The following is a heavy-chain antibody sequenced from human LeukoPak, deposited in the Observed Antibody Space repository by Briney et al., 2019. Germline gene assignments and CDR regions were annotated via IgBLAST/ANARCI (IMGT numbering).Heavy chain of an antibody. Sequence: EASVKVSCKASGYGLSSYGISWVRQAPGQGLEWMGIINPSGGSTSYAQKFQGRVTMTRDMSTSTVYMELSSLRSEDTAVYYCARGRIVGATGGYDAFDIWGQGTMVTVSS. CDR2: INPSGGST. CDR3: ARGRIVGATGGYDAFDI. V-gene: IGHV1-46*01. D-gene: IGHD1-26*01. J-gene: IGHJ3*02. CDR1: GYGLSSYG.